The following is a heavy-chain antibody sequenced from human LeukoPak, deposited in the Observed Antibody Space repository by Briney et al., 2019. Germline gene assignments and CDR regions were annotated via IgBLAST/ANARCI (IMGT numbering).Heavy chain of an antibody. J-gene: IGHJ4*02. Sequence: SVKVSCKASGGTFSSYAISWVRQAPGQGLEWMGRIIPILGIANYAQKFQGRVTITADKSTSTAYMELSSLRSEDTAVYYCARESRRRGYSYGYRDYWGQGTLVTVSS. V-gene: IGHV1-69*04. CDR2: IIPILGIA. CDR1: GGTFSSYA. D-gene: IGHD5-18*01. CDR3: ARESRRRGYSYGYRDY.